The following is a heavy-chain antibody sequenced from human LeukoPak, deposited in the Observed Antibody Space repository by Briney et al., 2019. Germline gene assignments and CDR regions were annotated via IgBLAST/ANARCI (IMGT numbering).Heavy chain of an antibody. CDR3: ARAQDMVRGVTSVYYYYYMDV. V-gene: IGHV1-69*13. Sequence: SVKVSCKASGGTFSSYAISWVRQAPGQGLEWMGGINPIFGTANYAQKFQGRVTITADESTCTAYMDLSSLRSEDTAVYYCARAQDMVRGVTSVYYYYYMDVWGKGTTVTFSS. CDR2: INPIFGTA. CDR1: GGTFSSYA. D-gene: IGHD3-10*01. J-gene: IGHJ6*03.